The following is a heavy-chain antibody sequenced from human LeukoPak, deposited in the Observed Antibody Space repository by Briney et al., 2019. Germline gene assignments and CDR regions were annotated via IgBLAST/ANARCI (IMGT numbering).Heavy chain of an antibody. D-gene: IGHD1-20*01. J-gene: IGHJ4*02. CDR2: IYHSERT. CDR1: GGYFSGYY. CDR3: ARVLPITPYFDY. Sequence: SETLSLTCAVYGGYFSGYYWSWIRQPPGKGLEWIGSIYHSERTHYNPSLKSRVTISVGTSKNQFSLKLSSVTAADTAVYYCARVLPITPYFDYWGQGTLVTVSS. V-gene: IGHV4-34*01.